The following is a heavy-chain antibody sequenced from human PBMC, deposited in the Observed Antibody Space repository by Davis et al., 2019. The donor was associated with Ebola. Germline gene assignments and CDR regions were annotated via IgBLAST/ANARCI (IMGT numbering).Heavy chain of an antibody. V-gene: IGHV4-39*07. Sequence: PSETLSLTCTVSGGSVSSGSYYWGWIRQPPGKGLEWIGSIYYSGSTYYNPSLKSRVTISVDTSKNQFSLKLSSVTAADTAVYYCARVVEGFDYWGQGTLVTVSS. CDR3: ARVVEGFDY. CDR2: IYYSGST. J-gene: IGHJ4*02. D-gene: IGHD3-16*02. CDR1: GGSVSSGSYY.